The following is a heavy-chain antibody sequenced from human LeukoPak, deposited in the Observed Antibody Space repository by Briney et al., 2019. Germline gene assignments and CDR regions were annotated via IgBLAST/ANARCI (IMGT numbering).Heavy chain of an antibody. D-gene: IGHD2-15*01. CDR3: ARDVVVVVATDSNFDY. Sequence: PGGSLRLSCAASGFTFSSYWMSWVRQAPGKGLEWVASIKQDGSEKYYVDSVKGRFTISRDNAKNSLYLQMNSLRPEDTAVYYCARDVVVVVATDSNFDYWGQGTLVTVSS. CDR2: IKQDGSEK. V-gene: IGHV3-7*01. CDR1: GFTFSSYW. J-gene: IGHJ4*02.